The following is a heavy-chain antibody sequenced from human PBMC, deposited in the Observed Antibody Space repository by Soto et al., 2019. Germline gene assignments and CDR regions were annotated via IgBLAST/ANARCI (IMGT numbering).Heavy chain of an antibody. CDR2: IIPIFGTA. D-gene: IGHD3-22*01. J-gene: IGHJ2*01. CDR1: GGTFSSYA. Sequence: QVQLVQSGAEVKKPGSSVKVSCKASGGTFSSYAISWVRQAPGQGLEWMGGIIPIFGTANYAQKFQVRVTITADESTSTAYMELSSLRSEDTAVYYCARAYYDSSGYPSYWYFDLWGRGTLVTVSS. CDR3: ARAYYDSSGYPSYWYFDL. V-gene: IGHV1-69*01.